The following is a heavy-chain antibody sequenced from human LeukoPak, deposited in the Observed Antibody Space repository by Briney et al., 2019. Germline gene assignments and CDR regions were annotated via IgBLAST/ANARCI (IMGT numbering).Heavy chain of an antibody. J-gene: IGHJ4*02. CDR1: GGSINNYY. CDR3: ARGRLLRYFDWLLSHDY. V-gene: IGHV4-59*12. CDR2: IYYGGST. Sequence: PSETLSLTCTISGGSINNYYWSWIRQPPGKGLEWIGYIYYGGSTNYNPSLKSRLTISVDTSKNQISLKLSSVTAADTAVYYCARGRLLRYFDWLLSHDYWGQGTLVTVSS. D-gene: IGHD3-9*01.